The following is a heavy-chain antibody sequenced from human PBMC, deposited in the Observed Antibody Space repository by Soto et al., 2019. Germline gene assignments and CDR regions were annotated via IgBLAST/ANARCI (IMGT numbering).Heavy chain of an antibody. J-gene: IGHJ6*02. CDR1: GFTFSSYA. CDR2: ISGSGGST. Sequence: GALRLSGAASGFTFSSYAMSWVRQAPGKGLEWVSAISGSGGSTYYADSVKGRFTISRDNSKNTLYLQMNSLRAEDTAVYYCANYCSSTSCYVDGMDVWGQGTTVTVSS. V-gene: IGHV3-23*01. D-gene: IGHD2-2*01. CDR3: ANYCSSTSCYVDGMDV.